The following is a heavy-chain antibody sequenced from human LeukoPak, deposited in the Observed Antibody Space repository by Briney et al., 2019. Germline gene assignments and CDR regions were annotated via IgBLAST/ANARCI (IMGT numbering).Heavy chain of an antibody. V-gene: IGHV4-38-2*02. J-gene: IGHJ5*02. CDR3: AREGGITLVRGST. CDR1: GYSTSSGYY. D-gene: IGHD3-10*01. CDR2: IYHSGST. Sequence: PSETLSLTCAASGYSTSSGYYWGWIREPPGQGLGWIGSIYHSGSTYYNPSLKSRVTISVDTSKNQFSLKLSSVTAADTAVYYCAREGGITLVRGSTWGQGTLVTVSS.